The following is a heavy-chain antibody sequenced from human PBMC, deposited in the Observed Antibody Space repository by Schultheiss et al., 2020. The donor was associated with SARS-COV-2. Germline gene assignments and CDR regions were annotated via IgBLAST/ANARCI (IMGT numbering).Heavy chain of an antibody. V-gene: IGHV3-23*01. CDR2: ISGSGGST. Sequence: GGSLRLSCAASGFTFSSYAMHWVRQAPGKGLEWVSAISGSGGSTYYADSVKGRFTISRDNSKNTLYLQMNSLRAKDTAVYYCAKVQFYYYGMDVWGQGTTVTVSS. D-gene: IGHD4-11*01. J-gene: IGHJ6*02. CDR1: GFTFSSYA. CDR3: AKVQFYYYGMDV.